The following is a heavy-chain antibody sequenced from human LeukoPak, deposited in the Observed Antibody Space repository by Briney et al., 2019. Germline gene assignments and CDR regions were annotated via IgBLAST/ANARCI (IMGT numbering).Heavy chain of an antibody. CDR3: ARVKSTTYYFDY. D-gene: IGHD4-17*01. Sequence: PSETLSLTCAVSGYSISSGYHWGWIRQPPGKELEWIGSIYHSGSTYYNPSLKSRVTISVDTSKNQFSLKLSSVTAADTAVYYCARVKSTTYYFDYWGQGTLVIVSS. CDR2: IYHSGST. V-gene: IGHV4-38-2*01. J-gene: IGHJ4*02. CDR1: GYSISSGYH.